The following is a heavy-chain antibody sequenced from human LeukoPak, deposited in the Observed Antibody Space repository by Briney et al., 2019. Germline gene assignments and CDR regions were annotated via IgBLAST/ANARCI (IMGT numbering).Heavy chain of an antibody. CDR3: ARDPYSSGWYGNENYYWFDP. J-gene: IGHJ5*02. CDR2: IKQDGSEE. D-gene: IGHD6-19*01. V-gene: IGHV3-7*01. Sequence: GGSLRLSCAASGFTLSSYWMSWVRQAPGKGLEWVANIKQDGSEEYYVDSVKGRFTISRDNAKNSLYLQMNSLRAEDTAVYYCARDPYSSGWYGNENYYWFDPWGQGTLVTVSS. CDR1: GFTLSSYW.